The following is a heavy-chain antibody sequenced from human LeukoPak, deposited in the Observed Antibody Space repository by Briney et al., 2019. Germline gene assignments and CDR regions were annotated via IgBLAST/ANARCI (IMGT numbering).Heavy chain of an antibody. J-gene: IGHJ4*02. D-gene: IGHD6-19*01. CDR1: GFNFDDYA. V-gene: IGHV3-9*01. CDR3: AKEENNSGWSPLGV. Sequence: PGRSLRLSCAAPGFNFDDYAMHWVRQPPGKGLEWVSGIGWNSGSVGHAESVKGRFTISRDNAKNFLYLQMNTLRPEDTAFYYCAKEENNSGWSPLGVWGQGTLVTVSS. CDR2: IGWNSGSV.